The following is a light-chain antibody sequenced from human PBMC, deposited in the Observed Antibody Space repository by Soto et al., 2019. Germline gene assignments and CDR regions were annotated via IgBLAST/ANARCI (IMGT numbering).Light chain of an antibody. CDR3: QQYNSYSGT. CDR2: DAS. V-gene: IGKV1-5*01. Sequence: DIQRTQSPSTLSASVGDRVTITCRASQSISSWLAWYRQKPGKAPKLLIYDASSLESGVPSRFSGSGSGTEFTLTISSLQPDDFATYYCQQYNSYSGTFGQGTKVDIK. J-gene: IGKJ1*01. CDR1: QSISSW.